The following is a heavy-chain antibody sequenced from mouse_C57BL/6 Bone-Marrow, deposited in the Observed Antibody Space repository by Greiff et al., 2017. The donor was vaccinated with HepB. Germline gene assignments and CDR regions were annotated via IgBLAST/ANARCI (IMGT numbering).Heavy chain of an antibody. D-gene: IGHD1-1*01. CDR3: ATDYGSSYDAMDY. V-gene: IGHV14-4*01. J-gene: IGHJ4*01. Sequence: EVKLQESGAELVRPGASVKLSCTASGFNFTDDYMHWVKQRPEQGLEWIGWIDPGNGDTEYAPKFQGKATITADTSSNTAYLQLSSLTSEDTAVYYCATDYGSSYDAMDYWGQGTSVTVSS. CDR1: GFNFTDDY. CDR2: IDPGNGDT.